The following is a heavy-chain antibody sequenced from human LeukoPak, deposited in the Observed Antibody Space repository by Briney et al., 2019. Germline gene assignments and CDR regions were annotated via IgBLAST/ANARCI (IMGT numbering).Heavy chain of an antibody. D-gene: IGHD3-22*01. V-gene: IGHV4-34*01. CDR1: GGSFSGYY. J-gene: IGHJ5*02. CDR3: ARHANYYDSSGYYYFWFGP. Sequence: SETLSLTCAVYGGSFSGYYWSWIRQPPGKGLEWIGEINHSGSTNYNPSPKSRVTISVDTSKNQFSLKLSSVTAADTAVYYCARHANYYDSSGYYYFWFGPWGQGTLVTVSS. CDR2: INHSGST.